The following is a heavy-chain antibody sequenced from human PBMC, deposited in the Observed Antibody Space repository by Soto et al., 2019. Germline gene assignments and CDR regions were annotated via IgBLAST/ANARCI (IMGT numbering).Heavy chain of an antibody. CDR3: ARGPRYCSGGSCYSRRFGY. CDR2: INHSGST. CDR1: GGSFSGYY. D-gene: IGHD2-15*01. Sequence: SETLSLTCAVYGGSFSGYYWSWIRQPPGKGLEWIGEINHSGSTNYNPSLKSRVTISVDTSKNQFSLKLSSVTAADTAVYYCARGPRYCSGGSCYSRRFGYWGQGTLVTVSS. V-gene: IGHV4-34*01. J-gene: IGHJ4*02.